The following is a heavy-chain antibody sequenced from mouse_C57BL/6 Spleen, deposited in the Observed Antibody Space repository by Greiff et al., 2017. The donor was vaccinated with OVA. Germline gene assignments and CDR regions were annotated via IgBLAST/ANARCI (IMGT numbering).Heavy chain of an antibody. CDR1: GYSFTGYY. Sequence: VQLQQSGPELVKPGASVKISCKASGYSFTGYYMNWVKQSPEKSLEWIGEINPSTGGTTYNQKFKAKATLTVDKSSSTAYMQLKSLTSEDSAVYYCARLEGGVDYWGQGTTLTVSS. V-gene: IGHV1-42*01. CDR3: ARLEGGVDY. J-gene: IGHJ2*01. CDR2: INPSTGGT.